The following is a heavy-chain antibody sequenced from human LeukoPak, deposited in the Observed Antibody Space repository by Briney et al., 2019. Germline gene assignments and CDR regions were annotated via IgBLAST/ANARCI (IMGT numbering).Heavy chain of an antibody. CDR2: IYHSGST. J-gene: IGHJ2*01. CDR1: GGSFSGYY. D-gene: IGHD2-15*01. V-gene: IGHV4-34*01. CDR3: ARSIYCSGGSCLHWYFDL. Sequence: PSETLSLTCAVYGGSFSGYYWSWIRQPPGKGLEWIGSIYHSGSTYYNPSLKSRVTISVDTSKNQFSLKLSSVTAADTAVYYCARSIYCSGGSCLHWYFDLWGRGALVTVSS.